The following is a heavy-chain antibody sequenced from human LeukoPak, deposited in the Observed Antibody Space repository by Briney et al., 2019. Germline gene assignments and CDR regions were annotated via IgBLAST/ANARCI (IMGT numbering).Heavy chain of an antibody. CDR3: AKDRGGYSYAADY. CDR1: GFTFDDYA. D-gene: IGHD5-18*01. Sequence: GGSLRLSCAASGFTFDDYAMHWVRQAPGKGLEWVSLISGDGGSTYYADSVKGRFTISRGNSKNSLYLQMNSLTTEDTALYYCAKDRGGYSYAADYWGQGTLVTVSS. CDR2: ISGDGGST. J-gene: IGHJ4*02. V-gene: IGHV3-43*02.